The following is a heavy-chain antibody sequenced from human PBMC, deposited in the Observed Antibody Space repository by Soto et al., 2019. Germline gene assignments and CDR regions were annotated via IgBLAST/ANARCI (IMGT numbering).Heavy chain of an antibody. CDR2: ISGSGGST. D-gene: IGHD1-26*01. Sequence: EVQLLESGGGLVQPGGSLRLSCAASGFTFSSYAMSWVRQAPWKGLEWVSAISGSGGSTYYADSVKGRFTISRDNSKNTLYLQMNSLRAEDTAVYYCAKGGVRETYSGVDYWGQGTLVTVSS. V-gene: IGHV3-23*01. CDR1: GFTFSSYA. CDR3: AKGGVRETYSGVDY. J-gene: IGHJ4*02.